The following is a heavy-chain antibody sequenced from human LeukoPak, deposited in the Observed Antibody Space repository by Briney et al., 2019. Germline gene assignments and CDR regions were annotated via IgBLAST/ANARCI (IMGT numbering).Heavy chain of an antibody. CDR2: INPNSGGT. D-gene: IGHD6-13*01. Sequence: ASVKVSCKASGGTFSSYTISWVRQAPGQGLEWMGWINPNSGGTNYAQKFQGRVTMTRDTSISTAYMELSRLRSDDTAVYYCARDIGSSWGLDYWGQGTLVTVSS. CDR3: ARDIGSSWGLDY. CDR1: GGTFSSYT. J-gene: IGHJ4*02. V-gene: IGHV1-2*02.